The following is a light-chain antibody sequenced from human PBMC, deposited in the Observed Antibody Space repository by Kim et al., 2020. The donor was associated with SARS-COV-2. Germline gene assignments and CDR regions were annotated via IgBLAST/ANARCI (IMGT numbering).Light chain of an antibody. Sequence: GQSLALSGPGTTWHVGGYTSVSWYPQHPGNAPKLMIYDVSKRPSGVPDRFSGSKSGNTASLTISGLQTEDETDYYCCSYAGSYTYVFGTGTKVTVL. CDR1: TWHVGGYTS. V-gene: IGLV2-11*01. CDR2: DVS. J-gene: IGLJ1*01. CDR3: CSYAGSYTYV.